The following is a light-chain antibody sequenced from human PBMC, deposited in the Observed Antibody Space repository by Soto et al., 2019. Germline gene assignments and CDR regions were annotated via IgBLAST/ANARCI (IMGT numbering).Light chain of an antibody. CDR1: SSDVGGYNY. Sequence: LTQPPSASGSPGQSVTISCTGTSSDVGGYNYVSWYQQHPGKALKLLIYEVTKRPSGVPDRFYGSKSGNTASLTVSGLQAEDEADYFCSSYAGSNNYVFGTGTKVTVL. J-gene: IGLJ1*01. CDR3: SSYAGSNNYV. V-gene: IGLV2-8*01. CDR2: EVT.